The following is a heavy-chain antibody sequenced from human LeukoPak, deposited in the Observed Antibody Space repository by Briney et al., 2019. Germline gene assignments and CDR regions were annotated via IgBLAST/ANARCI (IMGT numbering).Heavy chain of an antibody. V-gene: IGHV3-74*01. D-gene: IGHD2-8*01. CDR1: GFTFSNYW. Sequence: PGGSLRLSCAASGFTFSNYWMHWVRQAPGKGLVWISRINTDGSTTSYADSVKGRFTISRDNAKNTVYLQMNGLRAEDTAVYFCTRNGFDYWGQGTLVTVSS. CDR3: TRNGFDY. J-gene: IGHJ4*02. CDR2: INTDGSTT.